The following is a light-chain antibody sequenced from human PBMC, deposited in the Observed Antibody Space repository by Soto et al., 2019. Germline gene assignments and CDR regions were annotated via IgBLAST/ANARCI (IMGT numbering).Light chain of an antibody. CDR1: QSISSW. J-gene: IGKJ1*01. V-gene: IGKV1-5*03. CDR3: QQYNTYSRT. CDR2: EAS. Sequence: DIQMTQSPSTLSASVGDRVTITCRASQSISSWLAWYQQKPVKAPKLLIYEASSLDSGVPSRFSGSGSGTEFTLTSSSLQPDDFATYYCQQYNTYSRTFGKGTEVEIE.